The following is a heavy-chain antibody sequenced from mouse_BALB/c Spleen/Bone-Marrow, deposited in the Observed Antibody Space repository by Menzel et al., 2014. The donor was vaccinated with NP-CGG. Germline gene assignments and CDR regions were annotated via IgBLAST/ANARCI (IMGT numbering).Heavy chain of an antibody. CDR1: GYTFTNYW. Sequence: QVQLQQSGAGVVNPGASVKLSCRTSGYTFTNYWIQWVKQRPGQGLGWIGEIFPGTDTTYYNEKFKDKATLTIDTSSSTAYMQLSNLTSEDSAVYFCARNYDYDEGAWFTYWGQGTLVTVSA. J-gene: IGHJ3*01. V-gene: IGHV1S132*01. CDR2: IFPGTDTT. D-gene: IGHD2-4*01. CDR3: ARNYDYDEGAWFTY.